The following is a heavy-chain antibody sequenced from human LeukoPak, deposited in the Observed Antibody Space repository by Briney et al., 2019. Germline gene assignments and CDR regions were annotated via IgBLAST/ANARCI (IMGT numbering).Heavy chain of an antibody. CDR3: ARWDESAWAFGT. V-gene: IGHV4-61*02. D-gene: IGHD1-26*01. CDR2: IYTSGST. J-gene: IGHJ5*02. CDR1: GGSISSGSYY. Sequence: SETLSLTCTVSGGSISSGSYYWSWIRQPAGKGLEWIGRIYTSGSTNYNPSLKSRVTISVDTSKNQLSLKLTSVTAADTAVYYCARWDESAWAFGTWGPGTLVTVSS.